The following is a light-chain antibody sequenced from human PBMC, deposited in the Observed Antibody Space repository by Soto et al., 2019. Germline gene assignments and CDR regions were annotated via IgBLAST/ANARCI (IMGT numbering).Light chain of an antibody. CDR1: SGYSTYG. CDR3: QTWGTGIWV. Sequence: QAVVTQSPSASASLGASVKLTCTLSSGYSTYGIAWHQQQPETGPRFLMKLNSDGSHNKGDGIPDRFSGSSSGAERYLTISSLQLEDEADYYCQTWGTGIWVFGGGTKLTVL. J-gene: IGLJ3*02. CDR2: LNSDGSH. V-gene: IGLV4-69*01.